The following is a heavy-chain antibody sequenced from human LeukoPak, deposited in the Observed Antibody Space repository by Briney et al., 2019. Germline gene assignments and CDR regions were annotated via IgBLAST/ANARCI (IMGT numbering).Heavy chain of an antibody. J-gene: IGHJ4*02. CDR2: MNPNSGNT. CDR1: GYIFTSYD. Sequence: ASVKVSCKASGYIFTSYDINWVRQATGQGLEWMGWMNPNSGNTGYAQKFQGRVTITRNTSISTAYMELSSLRSEDTAVYYCARGRGTSGAIFDYWGQGTLVTVSS. CDR3: ARGRGTSGAIFDY. V-gene: IGHV1-8*03. D-gene: IGHD2-2*01.